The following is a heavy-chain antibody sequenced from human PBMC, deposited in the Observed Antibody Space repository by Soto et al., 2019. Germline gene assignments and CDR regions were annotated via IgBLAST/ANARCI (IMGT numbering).Heavy chain of an antibody. Sequence: SETLSLTCTVSGGSISSSSYYWGWIRQPPGKGLEWIGSIYYSGSTYYNPSLKSRVTISVDTSKNQFSLKLSSVTAADTAVYYCARQQVVVVAATPLDYGMDVWGQGTTVTVS. V-gene: IGHV4-39*01. J-gene: IGHJ6*02. CDR3: ARQQVVVVAATPLDYGMDV. CDR2: IYYSGST. D-gene: IGHD2-15*01. CDR1: GGSISSSSYY.